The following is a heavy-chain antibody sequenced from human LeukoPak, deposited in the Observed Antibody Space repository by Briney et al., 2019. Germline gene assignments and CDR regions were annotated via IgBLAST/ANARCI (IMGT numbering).Heavy chain of an antibody. D-gene: IGHD4-11*01. J-gene: IGHJ6*02. CDR3: ARVSRDFYSNYYYYYGMDV. CDR1: GFSFGSYW. Sequence: GGSLRLSCTASGFSFGSYWMHWVRQAPGKGLEWVANIKQDGSEKYYVDSVKGRFTISRDNAKNSLYLQMNSLRAEDTAVYYCARVSRDFYSNYYYYYGMDVWGQGTTVTVSS. CDR2: IKQDGSEK. V-gene: IGHV3-7*01.